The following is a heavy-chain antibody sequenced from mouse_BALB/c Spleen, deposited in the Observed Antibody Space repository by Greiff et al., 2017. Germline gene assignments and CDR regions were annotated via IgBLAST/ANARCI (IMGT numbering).Heavy chain of an antibody. V-gene: IGHV1S132*01. Sequence: QVQLKQSGAELVKPGASVKLSCKTSGYTFTSYWIQWVKQRPGQGLGWIGEIFPGTGTTYYNEKFKGKATLTIDTSSSTAYMQLSSLTSEDSAVYFCARGEDYFAYWGREALVAVAA. CDR3: ARGEDYFAY. J-gene: IGHJ3*01. D-gene: IGHD2-4*01. CDR2: IFPGTGTT. CDR1: GYTFTSYW.